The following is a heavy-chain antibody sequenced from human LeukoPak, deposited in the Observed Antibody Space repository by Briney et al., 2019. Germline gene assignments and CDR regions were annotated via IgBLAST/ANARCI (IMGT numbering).Heavy chain of an antibody. Sequence: GGSLRLSCAASGFTFSSYSMNWVRQAPGMGLEWVSSISSSSSYIYYADSVKGRFTISRDNAKNSLYLQMNSLRTEDTAVYYCARCHGGPTVLYDAFDIWGQGTMVTVSS. CDR1: GFTFSSYS. CDR3: ARCHGGPTVLYDAFDI. V-gene: IGHV3-21*01. J-gene: IGHJ3*02. CDR2: ISSSSSYI. D-gene: IGHD1-26*01.